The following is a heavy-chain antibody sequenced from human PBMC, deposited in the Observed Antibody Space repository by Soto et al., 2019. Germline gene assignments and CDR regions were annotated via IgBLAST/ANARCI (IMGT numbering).Heavy chain of an antibody. CDR2: IYYSGST. CDR1: GGSISNSDYY. J-gene: IGHJ3*02. Sequence: SETLSLTCSVSGGSISNSDYYWSWIRQHPGKGLEWIGYIYYSGSTYYNPSLESRATISVDTSKNQFSLNLSSVTVADTAVYYCARGRYGDYVLDAFDIWGQGAMVTVSS. CDR3: ARGRYGDYVLDAFDI. D-gene: IGHD4-17*01. V-gene: IGHV4-31*03.